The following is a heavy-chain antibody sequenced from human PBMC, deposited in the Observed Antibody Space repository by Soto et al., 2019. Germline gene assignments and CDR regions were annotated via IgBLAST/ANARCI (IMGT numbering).Heavy chain of an antibody. Sequence: ASVKVSCKASGYTFTSYGISWVRQAPGQGLEWMGWISAYNGNTNYAQKLQGRVTMTTDTSTSTAYMELRSLRPEDTAVYYCVKDRWVDFWGQGTLVTVSS. CDR3: VKDRWVDF. V-gene: IGHV1-18*04. D-gene: IGHD1-26*01. CDR1: GYTFTSYG. J-gene: IGHJ4*02. CDR2: ISAYNGNT.